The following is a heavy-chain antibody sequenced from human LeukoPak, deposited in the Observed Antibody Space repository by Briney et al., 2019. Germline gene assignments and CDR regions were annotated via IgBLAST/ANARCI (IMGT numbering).Heavy chain of an antibody. CDR2: VYYRGST. D-gene: IGHD2-15*01. J-gene: IGHJ4*02. CDR3: ASYSIIHDY. CDR1: GGSISSSYYY. V-gene: IGHV4-39*07. Sequence: PSETLSLTCTVSGGSISSSYYYWGWIRQPPGTGLEWIGSVYYRGSTYYNPSLKSRVTISVDTSKNQFSLRLSSVTAADTAVYYCASYSIIHDYWGQGTLVTVSS.